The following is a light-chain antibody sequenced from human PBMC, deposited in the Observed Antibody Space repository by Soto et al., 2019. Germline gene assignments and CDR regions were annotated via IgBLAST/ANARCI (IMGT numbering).Light chain of an antibody. CDR2: GAS. V-gene: IGKV3-15*01. CDR1: QTVSSN. J-gene: IGKJ1*01. Sequence: EIVMTQSPATLSVSPGERATLSCRASQTVSSNLAWYQQKPGQAPRLLIYGASTRATGIPARFSGSGSGTEFTLTISSLQSEDFAMYYCQQYGSSWTFGQGTKVEIK. CDR3: QQYGSSWT.